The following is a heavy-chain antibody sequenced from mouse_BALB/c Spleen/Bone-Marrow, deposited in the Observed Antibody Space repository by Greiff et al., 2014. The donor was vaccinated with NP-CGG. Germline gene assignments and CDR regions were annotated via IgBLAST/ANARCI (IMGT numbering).Heavy chain of an antibody. J-gene: IGHJ3*01. V-gene: IGHV14-3*02. D-gene: IGHD2-1*01. CDR3: SRDYCGTAWFAC. CDR2: IDPANGNT. CDR1: GFNIKDTH. Sequence: VQLQQSGAELVKPGASVKMSCKASGFNIKDTHMHWVKQGPEQGLEWIGRIDPANGNTKYDQNFQGKATITADTSSNTAYLQLSSLTSEDTAVYYCSRDYCGTAWFACWGHGTLVTVSA.